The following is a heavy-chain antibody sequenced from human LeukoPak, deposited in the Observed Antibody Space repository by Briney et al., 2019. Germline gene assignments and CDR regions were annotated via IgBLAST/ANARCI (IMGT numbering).Heavy chain of an antibody. D-gene: IGHD3-16*01. CDR1: GFTFSTNA. V-gene: IGHV3-23*01. CDR2: ISGSGAST. CDR3: AKDPYDYVWGSYHIDY. Sequence: GGSLRLSCLTSGFTFSTNAMSWVRQAPGKGLEWISGISGSGASTYYADSVTGRFTISRDNSRNTLYLQMNSLRAEDTAVYYCAKDPYDYVWGSYHIDYWGQGTLVTVSS. J-gene: IGHJ4*02.